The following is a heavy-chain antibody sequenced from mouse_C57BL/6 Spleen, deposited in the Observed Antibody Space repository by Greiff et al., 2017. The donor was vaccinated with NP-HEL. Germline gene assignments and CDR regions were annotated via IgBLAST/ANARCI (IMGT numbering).Heavy chain of an antibody. Sequence: EVQLVESGGDLVKPGGSLKLSCAASGFTFSSYGMSWVRQTPDKRLEWVATISSGGSYTYYPDSVKGRFTISRDNAKNTLYLQMSSLKSEDTAVYYCARGDDYDVGFAYWGQGTLVTVSA. V-gene: IGHV5-6*01. J-gene: IGHJ3*01. CDR1: GFTFSSYG. CDR3: ARGDDYDVGFAY. CDR2: ISSGGSYT. D-gene: IGHD2-4*01.